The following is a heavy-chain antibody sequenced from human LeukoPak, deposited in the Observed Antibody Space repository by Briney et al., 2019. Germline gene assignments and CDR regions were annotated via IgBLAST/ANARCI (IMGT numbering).Heavy chain of an antibody. D-gene: IGHD3-3*01. Sequence: ASVKVSCKASVGTFSSYTISWVRQAPGQGLEWMGRIIPILGIANYAQKFQGRVTITADKSTSTAYMELSSLRSEDTAVYYCARVGESNYDFWSGYYYNWFDPWGQGTLVTVSS. CDR1: VGTFSSYT. J-gene: IGHJ5*02. CDR3: ARVGESNYDFWSGYYYNWFDP. V-gene: IGHV1-69*02. CDR2: IIPILGIA.